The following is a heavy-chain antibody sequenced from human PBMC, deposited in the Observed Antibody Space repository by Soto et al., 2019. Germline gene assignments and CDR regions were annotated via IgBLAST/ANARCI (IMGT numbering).Heavy chain of an antibody. CDR3: ARFVRSCSGTTCYTRADV. CDR1: GGSIKSYY. V-gene: IGHV4-4*07. CDR2: TFTSGST. Sequence: PSETLSLTCTVSGGSIKSYYWTWIRQSAGKGLEWIGRTFTSGSTSYNPSLKSRVTMSIDTSRNQFSLKLTSVTAADTAVYHCARFVRSCSGTTCYTRADVWGQGTTVTVSS. J-gene: IGHJ6*02. D-gene: IGHD2-2*02.